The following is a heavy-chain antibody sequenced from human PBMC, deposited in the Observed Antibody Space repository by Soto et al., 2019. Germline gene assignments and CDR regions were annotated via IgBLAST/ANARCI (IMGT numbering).Heavy chain of an antibody. CDR2: ITASNGNT. V-gene: IGHV1-18*04. Sequence: QLQLVQSGTEVKNPGASVKVSCKASGFTFTGFGITWVRQAPGQGLEWMGWITASNGNTDYAQNLQGRVTMTTDAYTSTAYMELWRLSSDDTAVYYCARGYSYGSYWYFDLWGRGTLVTVS. CDR1: GFTFTGFG. J-gene: IGHJ2*01. D-gene: IGHD5-18*01. CDR3: ARGYSYGSYWYFDL.